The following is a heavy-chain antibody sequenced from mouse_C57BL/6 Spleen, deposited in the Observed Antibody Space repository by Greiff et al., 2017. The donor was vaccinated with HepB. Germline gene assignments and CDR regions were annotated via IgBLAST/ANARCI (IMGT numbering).Heavy chain of an antibody. J-gene: IGHJ2*01. D-gene: IGHD3-1*01. CDR3: ARIKGRAFDY. Sequence: EVQLVESGPGLVKPSQSLSLTCTVTGYSITSDYAWNWIRQFPGNNLEWMGYISYSGNTKYNPSLKSRISITRDTSKNQFFLQLNSVTIEDTATYFCARIKGRAFDYWGQGTTLTVSS. V-gene: IGHV3-2*02. CDR2: ISYSGNT. CDR1: GYSITSDYA.